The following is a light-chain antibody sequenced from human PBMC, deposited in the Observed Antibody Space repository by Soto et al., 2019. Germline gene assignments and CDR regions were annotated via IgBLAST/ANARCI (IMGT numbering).Light chain of an antibody. CDR3: CSYARASTYV. CDR2: EDN. Sequence: QSSLAQPASVSGSPGQSITISCTGTSSYVWSYNLVSFYQQHPGKAPKLMIYEDNKRSPGVSNRFSVSKSGYTAYLTISGLQAEDEADYYCCSYARASTYVFGSGTKVTVL. V-gene: IGLV2-23*01. CDR1: SSYVWSYNL. J-gene: IGLJ1*01.